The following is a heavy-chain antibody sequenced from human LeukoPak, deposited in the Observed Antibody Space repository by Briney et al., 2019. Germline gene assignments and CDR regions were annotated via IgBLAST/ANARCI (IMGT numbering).Heavy chain of an antibody. V-gene: IGHV3-30-3*01. D-gene: IGHD2-2*01. CDR2: ISYDGSSK. Sequence: GRSLRLSCAASGFTFSSYAMHWVRQAPGKGLEWVAVISYDGSSKYYADSVKGRFTISRDNSKNTLYLQMNSLRAEDTAVYYCAREDVVPAAVDIWGQGTMVTVSS. CDR1: GFTFSSYA. CDR3: AREDVVPAAVDI. J-gene: IGHJ3*02.